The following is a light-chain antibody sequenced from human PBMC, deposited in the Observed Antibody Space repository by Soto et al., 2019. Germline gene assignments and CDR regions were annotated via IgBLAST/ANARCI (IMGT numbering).Light chain of an antibody. CDR1: QSVLYSSNNKNY. Sequence: DIVMTQSPDSLAVSLGESATINCKSSQSVLYSSNNKNYLALYQQKPGQPPKLLIYWASTRESGFPDRFSCSGSGTDFTLTISSLQAEDVAVYYFQQYYSTPCTFGQGTKLEIK. J-gene: IGKJ2*02. CDR3: QQYYSTPCT. V-gene: IGKV4-1*01. CDR2: WAS.